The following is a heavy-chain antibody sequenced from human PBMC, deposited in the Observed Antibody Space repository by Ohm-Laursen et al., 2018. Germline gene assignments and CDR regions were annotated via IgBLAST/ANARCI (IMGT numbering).Heavy chain of an antibody. D-gene: IGHD3-16*01. J-gene: IGHJ4*02. CDR3: AKDLGDYVWGELDY. Sequence: GASVKVSCKASGYTFTSYDINWVRQATGQGLEWMGWMNPNSGNTGYAQKFQGRVTMTRNTSISTACMELSSLRSEDTAIYYCAKDLGDYVWGELDYWGQGTPVTVSS. CDR2: MNPNSGNT. V-gene: IGHV1-8*01. CDR1: GYTFTSYD.